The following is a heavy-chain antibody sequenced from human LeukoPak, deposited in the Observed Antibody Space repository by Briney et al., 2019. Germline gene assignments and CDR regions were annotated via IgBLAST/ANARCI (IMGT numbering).Heavy chain of an antibody. J-gene: IGHJ6*02. D-gene: IGHD4/OR15-4a*01. CDR3: ARALIMGGMDV. CDR1: GGSISGWY. Sequence: SETLSLTCTVSGGSISGWYWSWIRQPPGKGLEWIGYIYGSGYTNYNPSLKSRVTMSIDTSKNHFSLKLTSVTAADTAVYYCARALIMGGMDVWGQGTTVTVSS. CDR2: IYGSGYT. V-gene: IGHV4-59*01.